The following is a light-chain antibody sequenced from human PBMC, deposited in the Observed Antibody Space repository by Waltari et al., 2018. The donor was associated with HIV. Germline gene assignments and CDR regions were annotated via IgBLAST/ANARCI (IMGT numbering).Light chain of an antibody. CDR1: NIGSQS. CDR2: YDS. J-gene: IGLJ1*01. V-gene: IGLV3-21*04. CDR3: QVWDSSSDAYV. Sequence: SYVLAQPPSVSVAPGKTARITCGGSNIGSQSVHWYQQKPGQAPVVVIYYDSDRPSGIPERFSGSNSGNTATLTISRVEAGDEADYYCQVWDSSSDAYVFGTGTKVTVL.